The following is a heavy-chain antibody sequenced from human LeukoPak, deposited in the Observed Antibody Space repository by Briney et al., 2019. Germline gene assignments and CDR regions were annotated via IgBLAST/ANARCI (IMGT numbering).Heavy chain of an antibody. CDR3: ARDLAGPKGGY. Sequence: SETLSLTCTVAGGSISSGGSYWSWIRQPPGKGLEWIGEIYHSGSTNYNPSLKSRVTISVDKSKNQFSLKLSSVTAADTAVYYCARDLAGPKGGYWGQGTLVTVSS. V-gene: IGHV4-39*07. J-gene: IGHJ4*02. D-gene: IGHD2-15*01. CDR1: GGSISSGGSY. CDR2: IYHSGST.